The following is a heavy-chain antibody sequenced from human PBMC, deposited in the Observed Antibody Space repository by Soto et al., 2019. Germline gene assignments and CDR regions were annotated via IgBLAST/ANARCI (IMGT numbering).Heavy chain of an antibody. D-gene: IGHD3-22*01. V-gene: IGHV3-30*04. CDR1: GFTFSSYA. Sequence: QVQLVESGGGVVQPGRSLRLSCAASGFTFSSYAMHWVRQAPGKGLEWVAVISYDGSNKYYADSVKGRFTISRDNSKNTLYLQMNSLRAEDTAVYYCAKEYRYYYDSSGYYYFDYWGQGTLVTVSS. CDR3: AKEYRYYYDSSGYYYFDY. CDR2: ISYDGSNK. J-gene: IGHJ4*02.